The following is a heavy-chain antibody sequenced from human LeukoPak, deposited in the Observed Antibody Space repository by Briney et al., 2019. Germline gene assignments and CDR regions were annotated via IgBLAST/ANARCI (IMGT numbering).Heavy chain of an antibody. CDR2: IYYSGST. J-gene: IGHJ3*02. V-gene: IGHV4-59*01. Sequence: PSETLSLTCTVSGGSISSYYWSWIRQPPGKGLEWIGYIYYSGSTNYNPSLKSRVTISVDTSKNQFSLKLSSVTAADTAVYYCARSRYYYDSSGYRDAFDIWGQGTMVTVSS. CDR1: GGSISSYY. D-gene: IGHD3-22*01. CDR3: ARSRYYYDSSGYRDAFDI.